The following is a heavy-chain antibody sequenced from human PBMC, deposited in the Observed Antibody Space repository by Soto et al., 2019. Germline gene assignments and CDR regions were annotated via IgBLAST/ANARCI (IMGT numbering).Heavy chain of an antibody. CDR1: GGSISSGGYY. Sequence: QVQLQESGPGLVKPSQTLSLTCTVSGGSISSGGYYWSWIRQLPGKGLEWIAYIYHSGSTYYNPSLKSRVTISLDTSKNQFSLKLSSVTAADTAVYYCARGPSYYYASGNYYQGDIQFDYWGQGTLVTVSS. CDR3: ARGPSYYYASGNYYQGDIQFDY. CDR2: IYHSGST. D-gene: IGHD3-10*01. J-gene: IGHJ4*02. V-gene: IGHV4-31*03.